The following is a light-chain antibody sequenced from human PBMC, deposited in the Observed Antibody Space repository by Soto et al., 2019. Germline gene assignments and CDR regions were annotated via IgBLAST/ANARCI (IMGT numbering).Light chain of an antibody. CDR3: QQYNNWPWT. CDR1: QSVSISY. V-gene: IGKV3D-15*01. J-gene: IGKJ1*01. CDR2: VAS. Sequence: IVLSHAPCTLSLSPLERATLSFMSSQSVSISYLAWYQQKPGQSPRLLIYVASSRATGIPARFSGSGSGTEFTLTISSLQSEDFAVYYCQQYNNWPWTFGQGTKVDI.